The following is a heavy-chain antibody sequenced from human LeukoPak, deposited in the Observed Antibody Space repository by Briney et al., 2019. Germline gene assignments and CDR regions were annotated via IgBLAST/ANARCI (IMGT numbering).Heavy chain of an antibody. J-gene: IGHJ4*02. CDR1: GYSFATYW. Sequence: PGASLKISCKGSGYSFATYWIGWVRQMPGKGLEWMGIIYPGDSDTRYSPSFQGQVTISADKSISTAFLQWSSLKASDTAMYYCARRGYCGGDCYSDYWGQGTLVTVSS. CDR2: IYPGDSDT. CDR3: ARRGYCGGDCYSDY. D-gene: IGHD2-21*01. V-gene: IGHV5-51*01.